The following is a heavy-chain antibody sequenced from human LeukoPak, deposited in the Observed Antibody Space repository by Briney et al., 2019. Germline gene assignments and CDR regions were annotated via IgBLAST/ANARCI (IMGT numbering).Heavy chain of an antibody. CDR1: GGSISSYY. J-gene: IGHJ6*02. Sequence: SETLSLTCTVSGGSISSYYWSWTRQPPGKGLEWIGYIYYSGSTNYNPSLKSRVTISVDTSKNQFSLKLSSVTAADTAVYYCARDLTMVRGVSYYYYGMDVRGQGPSVTVSS. D-gene: IGHD3-10*01. CDR3: ARDLTMVRGVSYYYYGMDV. V-gene: IGHV4-59*01. CDR2: IYYSGST.